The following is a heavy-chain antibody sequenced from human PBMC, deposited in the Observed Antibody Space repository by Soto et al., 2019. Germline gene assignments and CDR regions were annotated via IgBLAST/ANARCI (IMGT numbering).Heavy chain of an antibody. J-gene: IGHJ4*02. V-gene: IGHV3-21*01. D-gene: IGHD6-6*01. Sequence: VQLVESGGGVVQPGRSLRLSCAASGFTFSSYSMNWVRQAPGKGLEWVSSISSSSSYIYYADSVKGRFTISRDNAKNSLYLQMNSLRAEDTAVYYCARAALSSSDIDYWGQGTLVTVSS. CDR1: GFTFSSYS. CDR3: ARAALSSSDIDY. CDR2: ISSSSSYI.